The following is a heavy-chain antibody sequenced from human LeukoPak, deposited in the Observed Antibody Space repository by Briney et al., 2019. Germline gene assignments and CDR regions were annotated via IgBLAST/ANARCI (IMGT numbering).Heavy chain of an antibody. CDR1: GFSLSTSGVG. J-gene: IGHJ5*02. D-gene: IGHD3-3*01. CDR3: AHLTCYDFWSAQGGWFDP. CDR2: IYWDDDK. V-gene: IGHV2-5*02. Sequence: SGPTLVKPTQPLTLTCTFSGFSLSTSGVGVGWIRQPPGKALEWLALIYWDDDKRYSPSLKSRLTITKDTSKNQVVLTMTNMDPVDTATYYCAHLTCYDFWSAQGGWFDPWGQGTLVTVSS.